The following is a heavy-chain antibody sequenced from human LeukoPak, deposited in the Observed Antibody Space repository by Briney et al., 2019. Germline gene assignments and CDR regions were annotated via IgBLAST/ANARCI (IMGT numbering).Heavy chain of an antibody. CDR3: ARDPLWLGDLFFDS. Sequence: GGSLRLSCAASGFSFSDYYMSWIRLPPGKGREWVSYIRSRGSTIYYADSVSGRFTVSRDDGKNSLSLQMNSLRAEDTAVYYCARDPLWLGDLFFDSWGQGALVTVSS. V-gene: IGHV3-11*01. CDR1: GFSFSDYY. CDR2: IRSRGSTI. J-gene: IGHJ4*02. D-gene: IGHD3-10*01.